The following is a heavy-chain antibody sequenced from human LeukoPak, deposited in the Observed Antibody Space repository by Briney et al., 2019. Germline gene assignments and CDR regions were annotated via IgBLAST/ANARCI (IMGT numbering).Heavy chain of an antibody. CDR1: GFTFSDYY. V-gene: IGHV3-11*01. CDR2: ISSSGSTI. Sequence: GGSLRLSCAASGFTFSDYYMSWIRQAPGKGLEWVSYISSSGSTIYYADSEKGRFTISRDNAKNSLYLQMNSLRAEDTAVYYCARDSGYSKLLRGVFDYWGQGTLVTVSS. D-gene: IGHD2-15*01. J-gene: IGHJ4*02. CDR3: ARDSGYSKLLRGVFDY.